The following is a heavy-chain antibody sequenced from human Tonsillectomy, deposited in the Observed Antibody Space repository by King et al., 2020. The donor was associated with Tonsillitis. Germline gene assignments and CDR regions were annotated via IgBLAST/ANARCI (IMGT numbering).Heavy chain of an antibody. Sequence: QLQESGPGLVKPSQTLSLTCTVSGGSISSGGYYWSWIRQHPGQGLEWIGDIYYSGSTYYNPSLKSRVTISVDTSKNQFSLKLSSVTAADTAVYYCARLLFPSYYFDYWGQGTLVTVSS. CDR1: GGSISSGGYY. D-gene: IGHD2-15*01. CDR2: IYYSGST. J-gene: IGHJ4*02. V-gene: IGHV4-31*03. CDR3: ARLLFPSYYFDY.